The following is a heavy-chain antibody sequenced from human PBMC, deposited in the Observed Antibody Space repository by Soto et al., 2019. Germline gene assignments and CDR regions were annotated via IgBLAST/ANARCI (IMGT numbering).Heavy chain of an antibody. D-gene: IGHD1-26*01. V-gene: IGHV3-23*01. CDR2: LSGSGGTT. CDR3: AKVGDVYNSFFDY. J-gene: IGHJ4*02. Sequence: EVQLLESGGGLVQPGGSLRLSCSTSGFTFSTYAMNWVRQAPGKGLEWVSGLSGSGGTTYYADSVRGRFTISRDNSKNTLFLQMNSLRVEDTAVYYCAKVGDVYNSFFDYWGQGTLVTVSS. CDR1: GFTFSTYA.